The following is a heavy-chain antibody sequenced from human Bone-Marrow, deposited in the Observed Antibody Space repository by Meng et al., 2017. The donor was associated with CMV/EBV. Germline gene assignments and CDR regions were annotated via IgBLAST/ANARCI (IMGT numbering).Heavy chain of an antibody. V-gene: IGHV1-69*10. CDR1: GGTFSSYT. CDR2: IIPILGIA. Sequence: SVKVSCKASGGTFSSYTISWVRQAPGQGLEWTGGIIPILGIANYAQKFQGRVTITADKSTSTAYMELSSLRSEDTAVYYCARARIEYSSSSGVGWFDPWGQGTLVTVSS. CDR3: ARARIEYSSSSGVGWFDP. D-gene: IGHD6-6*01. J-gene: IGHJ5*02.